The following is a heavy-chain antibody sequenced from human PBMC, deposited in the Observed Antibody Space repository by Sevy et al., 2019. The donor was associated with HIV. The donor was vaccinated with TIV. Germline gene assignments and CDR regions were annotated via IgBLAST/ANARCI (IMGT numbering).Heavy chain of an antibody. CDR3: AKGRSGWRGDY. D-gene: IGHD6-19*01. CDR1: GFTFSSYA. Sequence: GGSLRLSCAASGFTFSSYAMSWVRQAPGKGLEWVSAISGSGGSTYYADSVKGRFTISRDNSKNTQYLQMNSLRAEDTALYYCAKGRSGWRGDYWGQGTLVTVSS. V-gene: IGHV3-23*01. CDR2: ISGSGGST. J-gene: IGHJ4*02.